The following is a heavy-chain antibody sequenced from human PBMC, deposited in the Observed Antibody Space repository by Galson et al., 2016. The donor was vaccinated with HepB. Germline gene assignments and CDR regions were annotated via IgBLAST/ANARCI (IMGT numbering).Heavy chain of an antibody. CDR1: GFTFRNYG. J-gene: IGHJ6*04. CDR3: VQGSTAPAV. Sequence: SLRLSCAASGFTFRNYGMTWVRQAPGKGLEVVSSISRSGDSTDYADSVKGRFTISRDNSKNTLSLQMNSLTADDTAMYYCVQGSTAPAVWGKGTTVTVPS. V-gene: IGHV3-23*01. CDR2: ISRSGDST. D-gene: IGHD2-2*01.